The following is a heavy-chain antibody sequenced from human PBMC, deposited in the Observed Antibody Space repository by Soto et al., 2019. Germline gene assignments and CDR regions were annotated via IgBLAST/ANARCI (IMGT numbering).Heavy chain of an antibody. CDR2: IYYSGST. CDR3: ARGDYDILTGYYYYYYYMDV. CDR1: GGSISSYY. V-gene: IGHV4-59*01. Sequence: PSETLSLTCTVSGGSISSYYWSWIRQPPGKGLEWIGYIYYSGSTNYNPSLKSRVTISVDTSKNQFSLMLSSVTAADTAVYYCARGDYDILTGYYYYYYYMDVWGKGTTVTVSS. D-gene: IGHD3-9*01. J-gene: IGHJ6*03.